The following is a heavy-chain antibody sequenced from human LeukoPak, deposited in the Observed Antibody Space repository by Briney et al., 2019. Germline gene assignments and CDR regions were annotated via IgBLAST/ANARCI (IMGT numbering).Heavy chain of an antibody. Sequence: ASVKDSCKASGYTFTGYYMHWVRQAPGQGLEWMGWINTNSGGTNYAQKFRGRVTMPRDTSISTASMWLSRLRYNETAGCYCARAPAGYCSGGSCDPFDYWGQGTLVTVSS. D-gene: IGHD2-15*01. J-gene: IGHJ4*02. CDR3: ARAPAGYCSGGSCDPFDY. CDR1: GYTFTGYY. CDR2: INTNSGGT. V-gene: IGHV1-2*02.